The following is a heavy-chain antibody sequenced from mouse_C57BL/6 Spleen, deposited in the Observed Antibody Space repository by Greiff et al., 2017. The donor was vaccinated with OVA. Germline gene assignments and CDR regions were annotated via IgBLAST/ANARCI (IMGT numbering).Heavy chain of an antibody. J-gene: IGHJ1*03. CDR1: GFTFSSYA. V-gene: IGHV5-4*01. Sequence: EVQLVESGGGLVKPGGSLKLSCAASGFTFSSYAMSWVRQTPEKRLEWVATISDGGSYTDYPDNVKGRFTISRDNAKNNLYLQMSHLKSEDTAMYYCARDKVWYFDVWGTETTVTVSS. CDR2: ISDGGSYT. CDR3: ARDKVWYFDV.